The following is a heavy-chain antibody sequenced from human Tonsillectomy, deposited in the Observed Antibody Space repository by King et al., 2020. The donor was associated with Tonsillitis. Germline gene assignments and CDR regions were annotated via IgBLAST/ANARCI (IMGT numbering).Heavy chain of an antibody. CDR1: GGSISSYY. J-gene: IGHJ2*01. CDR3: ARIFCGGDCYSERIPEGYFDL. Sequence: QLQESGPGLVKPSETLSLTCTVSGGSISSYYWSWIRQPPGKGLEWIGYIYYSGSTNYNPSLKSRVTISVDTSKNQFSLKLSSVTAADTAVYYCARIFCGGDCYSERIPEGYFDLWGRGTLVTVSS. D-gene: IGHD2-21*02. CDR2: IYYSGST. V-gene: IGHV4-59*01.